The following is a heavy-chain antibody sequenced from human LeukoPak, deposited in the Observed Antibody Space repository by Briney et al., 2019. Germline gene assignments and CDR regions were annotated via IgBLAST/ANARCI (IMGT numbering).Heavy chain of an antibody. CDR3: ARDYGDYGYYYYGMDV. J-gene: IGHJ6*02. D-gene: IGHD4-17*01. V-gene: IGHV4-30-4*01. CDR1: SGSISSGDYY. CDR2: IYYSGST. Sequence: SETLSLTCTVSSGSISSGDYYWSWIRQPPGKGLEWIGYIYYSGSTYYNPSLKSRVTISVDTSKNQFSLKLSSVTAADTAVYYCARDYGDYGYYYYGMDVWGQGTTVTVSS.